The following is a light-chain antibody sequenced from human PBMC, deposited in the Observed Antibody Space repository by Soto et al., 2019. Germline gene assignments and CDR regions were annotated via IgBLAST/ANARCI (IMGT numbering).Light chain of an antibody. CDR1: QSVTSQ. Sequence: EIVMTQSPDTLSMSPGERATLSCRASQSVTSQLAWYQQKPGQPPRLLIYGASTRATGIPARFSGSGSGTEFTLTISSLQSEDFAVYYCQQYNNWPLTFGQGTRLEIK. V-gene: IGKV3-15*01. CDR3: QQYNNWPLT. CDR2: GAS. J-gene: IGKJ5*01.